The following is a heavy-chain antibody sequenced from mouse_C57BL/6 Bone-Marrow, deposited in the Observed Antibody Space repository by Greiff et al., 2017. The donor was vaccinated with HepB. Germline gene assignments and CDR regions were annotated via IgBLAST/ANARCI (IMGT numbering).Heavy chain of an antibody. D-gene: IGHD1-1*01. CDR1: GFTFSSYA. Sequence: EVHLVESGGGLVKPGGSLKLSCAASGFTFSSYAMSWVRQTPEKRLEWVATISDGGSYTYYPDNVKGRFTISRDNAKNNLYLQMSHLKSEDTAIYYCARWRYYGSIWYFDVWGTGTTVTVSS. J-gene: IGHJ1*03. CDR2: ISDGGSYT. V-gene: IGHV5-4*01. CDR3: ARWRYYGSIWYFDV.